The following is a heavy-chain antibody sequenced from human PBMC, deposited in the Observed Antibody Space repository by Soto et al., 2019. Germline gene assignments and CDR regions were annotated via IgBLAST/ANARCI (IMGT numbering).Heavy chain of an antibody. CDR2: IYYSGST. Sequence: PSETLSLTCTVSGGSISSGDYYWSWIRQPPGKGLEWIGYIYYSGSTYYNPSLKSRVTISVDTSKNQFSLKLSSVTAADTAVYYCASRRRDLFTRGTFDYWGQGTLVTV. V-gene: IGHV4-30-4*01. D-gene: IGHD3-16*01. CDR1: GGSISSGDYY. J-gene: IGHJ4*02. CDR3: ASRRRDLFTRGTFDY.